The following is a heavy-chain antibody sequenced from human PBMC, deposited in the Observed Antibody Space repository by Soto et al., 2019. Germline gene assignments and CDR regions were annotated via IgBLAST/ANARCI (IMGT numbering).Heavy chain of an antibody. V-gene: IGHV1-69*01. J-gene: IGHJ2*01. CDR1: GGTFSSYA. Sequence: QVQLVQSGAEVKKPGSSVKVSCKASGGTFSSYAISWVRQAPGQGLEWMGGIIPIFGTANYAQKFQGRVTITADEATSTAYMGLSSLRSEDTAVYYSATQEGEMYYDSSYWYFDLWGRGTLVTVSS. CDR3: ATQEGEMYYDSSYWYFDL. D-gene: IGHD3-22*01. CDR2: IIPIFGTA.